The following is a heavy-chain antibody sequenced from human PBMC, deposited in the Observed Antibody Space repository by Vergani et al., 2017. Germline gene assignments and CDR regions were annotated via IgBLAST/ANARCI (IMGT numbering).Heavy chain of an antibody. CDR2: IIPILGIA. CDR3: ARAQDQAAADAFDI. V-gene: IGHV1-69*02. CDR1: GGTFSSYT. Sequence: QVQLVQSGAEVKKPGSSVKVSCKASGGTFSSYTISWVRQAPGQGVEWMGRIIPILGIANYAQKFQGRVTITADKSTSTAYMELSSLRSEDTAVYYCARAQDQAAADAFDIWGQGTMVTVSS. D-gene: IGHD6-13*01. J-gene: IGHJ3*02.